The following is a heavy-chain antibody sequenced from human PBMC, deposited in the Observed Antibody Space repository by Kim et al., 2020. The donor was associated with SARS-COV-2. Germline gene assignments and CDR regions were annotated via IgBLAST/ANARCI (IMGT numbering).Heavy chain of an antibody. CDR1: GFTFSSYW. D-gene: IGHD3-10*01. Sequence: GGSLRLSCAASGFTFSSYWMSWVRQAPGKGLEWVANIKQDGSEKYYVDSVKGRFTISRDNAKNSLYLQMNSLRAEDTAVYYCARDPGAYGSGKDAFDIWGQGTMVTVSS. CDR2: IKQDGSEK. J-gene: IGHJ3*02. CDR3: ARDPGAYGSGKDAFDI. V-gene: IGHV3-7*03.